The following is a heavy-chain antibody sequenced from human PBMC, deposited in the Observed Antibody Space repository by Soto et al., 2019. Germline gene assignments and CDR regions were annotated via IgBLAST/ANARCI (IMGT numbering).Heavy chain of an antibody. J-gene: IGHJ6*02. CDR2: ISYDGSNK. V-gene: IGHV3-30-3*01. CDR1: GFTFSSYA. D-gene: IGHD1-7*01. CDR3: ARSQLELTYYYYGMDV. Sequence: GGSLRLSCAAPGFTFSSYAMHWVRQAPGKGLEWVAVISYDGSNKYYADSVKGRFTISRDNSKNTLYLQMNSLRAEDTAVYYCARSQLELTYYYYGMDVWGQGTTVTVSS.